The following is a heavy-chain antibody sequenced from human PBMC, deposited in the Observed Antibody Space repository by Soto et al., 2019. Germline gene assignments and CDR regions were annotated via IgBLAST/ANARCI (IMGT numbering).Heavy chain of an antibody. CDR2: IIGSGVHT. V-gene: IGHV3-23*01. J-gene: IGHJ6*02. Sequence: GGSLRLSCAASGFTFSSYAMSWVRQAPGKGLEWVSAIIGSGVHTFYADSVKGRFTISRDNSKNTLYLQMNSLTAGDTAVYYCAKRKTGLLWVGVSGGLDVWGQGTTVTVSS. D-gene: IGHD3-10*01. CDR3: AKRKTGLLWVGVSGGLDV. CDR1: GFTFSSYA.